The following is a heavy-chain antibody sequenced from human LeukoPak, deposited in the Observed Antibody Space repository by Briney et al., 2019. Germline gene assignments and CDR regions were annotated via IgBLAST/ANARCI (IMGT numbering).Heavy chain of an antibody. CDR1: GFTFSSYE. Sequence: GGSLRLSCAASGFTFSSYEMNWVRQAPGKGLEWVSYISSSGSTIYYADSVKGRFTISRDNAKSSLYLQMNSLRAEDTAVYYCAELGITMIGGVWGKGTTVTVSS. CDR3: AELGITMIGGV. J-gene: IGHJ6*04. V-gene: IGHV3-48*03. D-gene: IGHD3-10*02. CDR2: ISSSGSTI.